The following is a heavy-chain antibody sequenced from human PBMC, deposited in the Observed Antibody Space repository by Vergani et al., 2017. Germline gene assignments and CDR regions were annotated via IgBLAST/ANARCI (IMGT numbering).Heavy chain of an antibody. CDR1: GFTFDDYA. J-gene: IGHJ6*02. Sequence: EVQLVESGGGLVQPGGSLRLSCAASGFTFDDYAMHWVRQAPGKGLEWVSLISGDGGSTYYADSVKGRFTISRDNSKNSLYLQMNSLRTEDTALYYCAKENGGGVYYYYGMDVWGQGTTVTVSS. CDR2: ISGDGGST. V-gene: IGHV3-43*02. D-gene: IGHD2-21*01. CDR3: AKENGGGVYYYYGMDV.